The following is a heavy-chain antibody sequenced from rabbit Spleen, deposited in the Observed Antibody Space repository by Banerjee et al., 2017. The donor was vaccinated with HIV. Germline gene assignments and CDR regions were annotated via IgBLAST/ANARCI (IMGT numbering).Heavy chain of an antibody. Sequence: QSLEESGGDLVKPGASLTLTCKASGFSFTYIDYLCWVRQPPGKGPEWIACVAADVSFTSYYATWSKGRFTISKTSSTTVTLQLTRLTASDTATYFCARDSGTSFSSYGMDLWGPGTLVTVS. D-gene: IGHD4-1*01. CDR3: ARDSGTSFSSYGMDL. J-gene: IGHJ6*01. CDR1: GFSFTYIDY. V-gene: IGHV1S40*01. CDR2: VAADVSFTS.